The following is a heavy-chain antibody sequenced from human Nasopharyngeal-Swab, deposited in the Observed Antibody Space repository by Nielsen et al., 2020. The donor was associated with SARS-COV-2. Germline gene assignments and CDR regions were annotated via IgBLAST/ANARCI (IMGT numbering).Heavy chain of an antibody. V-gene: IGHV4-59*01. CDR3: ARMATAHPSFDY. Sequence: SETLSLTCTVSGGSISSYYWSWIRQPPGKGLEWIGYIYYSGSTNYNPSLKSRVTISVDTSKNQFSLKLSSVTAADTAVYYCARMATAHPSFDYWGQGTLATVSS. D-gene: IGHD5-24*01. CDR1: GGSISSYY. J-gene: IGHJ4*02. CDR2: IYYSGST.